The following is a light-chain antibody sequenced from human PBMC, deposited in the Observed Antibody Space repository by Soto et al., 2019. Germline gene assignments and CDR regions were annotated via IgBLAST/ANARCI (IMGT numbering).Light chain of an antibody. CDR3: NSYTSSNTYV. V-gene: IGLV2-14*03. CDR2: DVN. Sequence: QSALTQPASVSGPPGQSITISCTGTSSDVGGFDYVSWYRQHPGKAPQLLIYDVNNRPSGVSNRFSASKSGNTASLTISGLQAEDEADYYCNSYTSSNTYVFGTGTKVTVL. CDR1: SSDVGGFDY. J-gene: IGLJ1*01.